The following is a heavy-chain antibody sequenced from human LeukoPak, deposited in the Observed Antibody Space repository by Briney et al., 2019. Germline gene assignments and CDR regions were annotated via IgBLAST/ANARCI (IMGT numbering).Heavy chain of an antibody. CDR3: TTGGGLYYDFWSGYQHIDY. D-gene: IGHD3-3*01. Sequence: PGGSLRLSCAASGFILSNAWMTWVRQAPGKGLEWVGRIKSNTDGGTTDYAAPVKGRFTISRDDSKNTLYLQMNSLKTEDTAVYYCTTGGGLYYDFWSGYQHIDYWGQGTLVTVSS. CDR1: GFILSNAW. V-gene: IGHV3-15*01. CDR2: IKSNTDGGTT. J-gene: IGHJ4*02.